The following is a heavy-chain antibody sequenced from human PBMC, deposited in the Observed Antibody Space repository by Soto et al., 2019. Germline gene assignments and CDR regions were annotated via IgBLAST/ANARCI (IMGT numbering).Heavy chain of an antibody. D-gene: IGHD6-13*01. CDR2: IYYSGST. CDR1: GGSISSYY. Sequence: SETLSLTCTVSGGSISSYYWSWIRQPPGKGLEWIGYIYYSGSTNYNPSPKSRVTISVDTSKNQFSLKLSSVTAEDTAIYYCAKDAIMVSSSFNYFDFWGQGALVTVSS. CDR3: AKDAIMVSSSFNYFDF. V-gene: IGHV4-59*12. J-gene: IGHJ4*02.